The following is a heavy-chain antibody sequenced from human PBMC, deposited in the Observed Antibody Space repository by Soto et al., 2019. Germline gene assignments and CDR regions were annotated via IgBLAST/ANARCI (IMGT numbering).Heavy chain of an antibody. Sequence: ASVKVSCKASGYTFTSYYMHWVRQAPGQGLEWMGIINPSDGNTNYAQKLQGRVTMTTDTSTSTAYMELRSLRSDDTAVYYCASYSGYDLSYFDYWGQGTLVTSPQ. J-gene: IGHJ4*02. V-gene: IGHV1-46*01. CDR3: ASYSGYDLSYFDY. D-gene: IGHD5-12*01. CDR2: INPSDGNT. CDR1: GYTFTSYY.